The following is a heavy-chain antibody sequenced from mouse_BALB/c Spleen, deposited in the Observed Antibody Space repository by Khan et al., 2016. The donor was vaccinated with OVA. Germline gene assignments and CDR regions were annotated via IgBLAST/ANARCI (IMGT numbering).Heavy chain of an antibody. CDR3: TRRGTARATLWFAY. Sequence: QVQLQQSGAELVKPGASVKLSCKASGYTFTNYYMYWLKQRPGQGLEWIGEINPSNGGTNFTEKFKSKATLTVDKSSSTAYMQLSSLTSEDSAVYYCTRRGTARATLWFAYWGQGTLVTVSA. D-gene: IGHD3-2*01. CDR2: INPSNGGT. J-gene: IGHJ3*01. CDR1: GYTFTNYY. V-gene: IGHV1S81*02.